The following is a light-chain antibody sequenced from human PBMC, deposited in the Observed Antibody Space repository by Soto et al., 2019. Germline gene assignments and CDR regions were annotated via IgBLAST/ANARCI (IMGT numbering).Light chain of an antibody. CDR3: QQRANLWT. J-gene: IGKJ1*01. CDR1: QSVYSL. Sequence: EIVLTQSPATLSLSPGERATLSCRASQSVYSLLAWYQQKPGQAPRLLIYDAATRATGIPARFSGSGYGTDFTLTISSLEPEDFAVYFCQQRANLWTFGQGTRVQI. V-gene: IGKV3-11*01. CDR2: DAA.